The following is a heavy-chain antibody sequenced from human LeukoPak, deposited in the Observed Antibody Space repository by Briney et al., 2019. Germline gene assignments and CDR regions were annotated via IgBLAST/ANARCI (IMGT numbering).Heavy chain of an antibody. J-gene: IGHJ4*02. Sequence: PGGSLRLSCAASGFTFSSYSMNWVRQAPGKGLEWVSSISSSSGYIYYADSVKGRFTVSRDNTKNSLYLQMNSLRAEDTAVYYCARGPFSHYYYGPGVLFDYWGQGTLVTVSS. CDR1: GFTFSSYS. CDR2: ISSSSGYI. CDR3: ARGPFSHYYYGPGVLFDY. D-gene: IGHD3-10*01. V-gene: IGHV3-21*01.